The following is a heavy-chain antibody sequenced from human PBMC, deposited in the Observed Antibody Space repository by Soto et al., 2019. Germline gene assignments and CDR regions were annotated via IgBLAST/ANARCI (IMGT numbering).Heavy chain of an antibody. Sequence: EVQLLESGGGLVQPGGSLRLSCAASGFTFNTYAMTWVRQAPGKGLEWVSTIRGTDTSTYYADSVKGRFTISRDNSMNTLFPHMNSLRAEDTAIYYCAKGGYASPFDYWGLGTLVTVSP. J-gene: IGHJ4*02. CDR3: AKGGYASPFDY. CDR1: GFTFNTYA. D-gene: IGHD5-18*01. CDR2: IRGTDTST. V-gene: IGHV3-23*01.